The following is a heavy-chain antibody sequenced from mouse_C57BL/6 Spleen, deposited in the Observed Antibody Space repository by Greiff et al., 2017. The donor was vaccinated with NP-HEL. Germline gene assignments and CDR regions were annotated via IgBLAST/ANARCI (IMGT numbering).Heavy chain of an antibody. CDR3: AMGFYYGSSYNYFDY. V-gene: IGHV1-9*01. CDR2: ILPGSGST. CDR1: GYTFTGYW. J-gene: IGHJ2*01. Sequence: VQLQQSGAELMKPGASVKLSCKATGYTFTGYWIEWVKQRPGHGLEWIGEILPGSGSTNYNEKFKGKATFTADTSSNTAYMQRSSLTTEDSAIYYCAMGFYYGSSYNYFDYWGQGTTLTVSS. D-gene: IGHD1-1*01.